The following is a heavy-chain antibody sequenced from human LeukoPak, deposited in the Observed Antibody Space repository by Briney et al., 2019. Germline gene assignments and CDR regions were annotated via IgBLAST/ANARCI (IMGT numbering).Heavy chain of an antibody. J-gene: IGHJ4*02. V-gene: IGHV3-30*18. CDR2: ISYDGSNK. Sequence: GGSLRLSCAASGFTFSSYGMHWVRQAPGKGLEWVAVISYDGSNKYYADSVKGRFTISRDNSKNTLYLQMNSLRAEDTAVYYCAKEISPLLWFGELFSNFDYWGQGTLVTVSS. CDR1: GFTFSSYG. CDR3: AKEISPLLWFGELFSNFDY. D-gene: IGHD3-10*01.